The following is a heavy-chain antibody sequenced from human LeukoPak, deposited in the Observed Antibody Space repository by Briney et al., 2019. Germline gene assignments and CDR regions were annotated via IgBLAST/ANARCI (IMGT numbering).Heavy chain of an antibody. V-gene: IGHV1-69*04. Sequence: ASVKVSCKASGGTFSSYAISWVRQAPGQGLEWMGRIIPILGIANYAQKFQGRVTITADKSTSTAYMELSSLRSEDTAVYYCARGRYSGYDSAFDIWGQGTMVIVSS. CDR3: ARGRYSGYDSAFDI. J-gene: IGHJ3*02. CDR1: GGTFSSYA. CDR2: IIPILGIA. D-gene: IGHD5-12*01.